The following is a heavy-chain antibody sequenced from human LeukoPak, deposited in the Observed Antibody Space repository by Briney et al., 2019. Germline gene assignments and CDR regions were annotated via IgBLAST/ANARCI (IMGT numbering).Heavy chain of an antibody. V-gene: IGHV4-34*01. J-gene: IGHJ6*04. CDR3: ARYCSSTSCFSWYYGMDV. CDR1: GVSFSGYY. D-gene: IGHD2-2*01. Sequence: PSETLSLTCAVYGVSFSGYYWSWIRQPPGKGLEWIGEINHSGSTNYNPSLKSRVTISVDTSKNQFSLKLSSVTAADTAVYYCARYCSSTSCFSWYYGMDVWGKGTTVTVSS. CDR2: INHSGST.